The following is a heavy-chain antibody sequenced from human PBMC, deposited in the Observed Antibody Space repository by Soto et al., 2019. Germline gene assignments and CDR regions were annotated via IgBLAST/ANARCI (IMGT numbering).Heavy chain of an antibody. Sequence: QVQLVQSGAEVKKPGASVKVSCKASGYTFTSYGISWVRQAPRQGLEWRGWISAYNGNTNYAQKLQGRVTMTTDTSTRTAYMELRSLRSNYTALYYCARERVIAAAGTCDYCGQGTLVTVSS. CDR2: ISAYNGNT. J-gene: IGHJ4*02. CDR3: ARERVIAAAGTCDY. CDR1: GYTFTSYG. V-gene: IGHV1-18*01. D-gene: IGHD6-13*01.